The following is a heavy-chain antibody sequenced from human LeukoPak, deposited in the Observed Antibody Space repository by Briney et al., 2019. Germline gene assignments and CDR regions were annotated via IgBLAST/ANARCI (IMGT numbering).Heavy chain of an antibody. J-gene: IGHJ3*02. CDR1: GDSVSSNSAA. CDR3: ARVRYDSSGYYVPDDAFDI. D-gene: IGHD3-22*01. CDR2: TYHRSKWYN. Sequence: SQTLSLTCAISGDSVSSNSAAWNWIRKYASRGLEWLGRTYHRSKWYNDFAVSVKSRITINPDTSKNQFSLQLNSVTPEDTAVYYCARVRYDSSGYYVPDDAFDIWGQGTMVTASS. V-gene: IGHV6-1*01.